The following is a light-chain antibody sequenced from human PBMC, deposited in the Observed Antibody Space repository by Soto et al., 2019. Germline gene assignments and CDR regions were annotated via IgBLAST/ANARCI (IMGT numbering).Light chain of an antibody. V-gene: IGKV1-5*03. Sequence: DIQMTQSPSSLSASVGDRVTITCRARQSISSYLNWYQQKPGKAPKLLIYKASSLESGVPSRFSGSGSGTEFTLTISSLQPDDFATYYCQQYNSYSTFGQGTKV. J-gene: IGKJ1*01. CDR2: KAS. CDR3: QQYNSYST. CDR1: QSISSY.